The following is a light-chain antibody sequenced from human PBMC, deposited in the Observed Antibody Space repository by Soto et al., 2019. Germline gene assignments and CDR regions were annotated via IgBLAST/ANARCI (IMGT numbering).Light chain of an antibody. J-gene: IGLJ3*02. CDR3: SSYTRSSTLRV. V-gene: IGLV2-14*01. CDR2: DVS. CDR1: SSDVGGYNY. Sequence: QSALTQPAPVSGSPGQSITISCTGTSSDVGGYNYVSWYQQHPGKAPKLMIYDVSNRPSGVSNRFSGSKSGNTASLTISGLQAEDEADYYCSSYTRSSTLRVFGGGTKLTVL.